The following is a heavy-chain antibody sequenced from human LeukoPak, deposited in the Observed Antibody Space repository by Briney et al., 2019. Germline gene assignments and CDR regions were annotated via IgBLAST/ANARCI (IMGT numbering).Heavy chain of an antibody. V-gene: IGHV3-23*01. Sequence: GGSLRLSCAASGFTFSSYSMNWVRQAQGKGLEWVSAISGSGGSTYYADSVKGRFTISRDNSKNTLYLQMNSLRAEDTAVYYCARDHDWFDPWGQGTLVTVSS. J-gene: IGHJ5*02. CDR2: ISGSGGST. CDR1: GFTFSSYS. CDR3: ARDHDWFDP.